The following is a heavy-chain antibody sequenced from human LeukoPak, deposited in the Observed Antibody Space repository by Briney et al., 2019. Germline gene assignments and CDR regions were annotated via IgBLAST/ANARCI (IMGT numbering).Heavy chain of an antibody. D-gene: IGHD4/OR15-4a*01. CDR2: ISSSGST. J-gene: IGHJ5*02. Sequence: SETLSLTCTVSGGSISSYFWTWIRQPPGKGLEWIAYISSSGSTSYNPSLESRVTISVDTSKNQFSLKLSSVTAADTAVYYCARGWQQLGASFGFDPWGQGTLVTVSS. CDR1: GGSISSYF. CDR3: ARGWQQLGASFGFDP. V-gene: IGHV4-59*01.